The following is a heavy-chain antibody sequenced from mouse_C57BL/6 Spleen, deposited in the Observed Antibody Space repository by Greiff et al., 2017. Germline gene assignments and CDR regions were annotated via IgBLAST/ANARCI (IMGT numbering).Heavy chain of an antibody. J-gene: IGHJ2*01. D-gene: IGHD3-2*02. CDR1: GYTFTGYW. CDR2: IHPNSGST. Sequence: QVQLQQPVAELVKPGASVKLSCKASGYTFTGYWMHWVKQRPGQGLEWIGMIHPNSGSTNYNEKFKSKATLTVDKSSSTAYMQLSSLTSEDSAVYYCARWAAQASDYWGQGTTLTVSS. CDR3: ARWAAQASDY. V-gene: IGHV1-64*01.